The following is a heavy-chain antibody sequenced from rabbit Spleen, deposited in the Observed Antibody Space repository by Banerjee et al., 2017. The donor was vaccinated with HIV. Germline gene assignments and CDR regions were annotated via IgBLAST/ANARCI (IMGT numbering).Heavy chain of an antibody. D-gene: IGHD8-1*01. Sequence: QSLEESGGDLVKPGASLTLTCIAFGVSFSSSYYMCWVRQAPGKGLECIACIYAGSSGSAYSATWAKGRFTLSKTSSTTVTLQMTSLTAADTATYFCARDAGTSFSTYGMDLWGPGTLVTVS. CDR2: IYAGSSGSA. J-gene: IGHJ6*01. CDR1: GVSFSSSYY. CDR3: ARDAGTSFSTYGMDL. V-gene: IGHV1S40*01.